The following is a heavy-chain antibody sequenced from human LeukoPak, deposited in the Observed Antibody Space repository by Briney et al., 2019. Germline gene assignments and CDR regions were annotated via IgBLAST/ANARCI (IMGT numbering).Heavy chain of an antibody. V-gene: IGHV4-59*01. CDR3: ARLQDSSVSYNYYYYGMDV. J-gene: IGHJ6*02. D-gene: IGHD3-22*01. CDR1: GGSISSYY. Sequence: SETQSLTCTVSGGSISSYYWSWIRQPPGKGLEWIGYIYYSGSTNYNPSLKSRVTISVDTSKNQFSLKLSSVTAADTAVYYCARLQDSSVSYNYYYYGMDVWGQGTTVTVSS. CDR2: IYYSGST.